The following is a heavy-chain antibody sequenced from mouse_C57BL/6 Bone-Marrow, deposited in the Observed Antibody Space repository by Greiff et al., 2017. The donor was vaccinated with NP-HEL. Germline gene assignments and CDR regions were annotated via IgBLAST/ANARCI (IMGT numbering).Heavy chain of an antibody. CDR1: GYTFTDYY. J-gene: IGHJ2*01. Sequence: VHLKQSGPVLVKPGASVKMSCKASGYTFTDYYMNWVKQSHGKSLEWIGVINPYNGGTSYNQKFKGKATLTVDKSSSTAYMELNSLTSEDSAVYYCATTVVFDYWGQGTTLTVSS. CDR2: INPYNGGT. V-gene: IGHV1-19*01. CDR3: ATTVVFDY. D-gene: IGHD1-1*01.